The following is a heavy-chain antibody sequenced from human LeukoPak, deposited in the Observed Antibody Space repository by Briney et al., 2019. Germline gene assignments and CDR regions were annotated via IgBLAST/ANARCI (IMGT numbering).Heavy chain of an antibody. Sequence: PSETPSLTCTVSGGSISNYYWSWIRQPAAKGLEWIGRIYNAGRTNYNASLTSRVTMSVDTSNNQFSLQLSSVTAADTAVYYCARDLPSYYFGSGNIFDPWGQGILVTVSS. D-gene: IGHD3-10*01. J-gene: IGHJ5*02. CDR2: IYNAGRT. V-gene: IGHV4-4*07. CDR1: GGSISNYY. CDR3: ARDLPSYYFGSGNIFDP.